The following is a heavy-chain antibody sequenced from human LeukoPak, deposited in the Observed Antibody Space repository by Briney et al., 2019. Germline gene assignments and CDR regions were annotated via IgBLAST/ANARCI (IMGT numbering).Heavy chain of an antibody. CDR3: ARHDPPYYDFWSGYSLNAFDI. Sequence: SETLSLTCAVSGGSISSGGYSWSWIRQPPGKGLEWIGEISHSGSTNYNPSLKSRVTISVDTSKNQFSLKLSSVTAADTAVYYCARHDPPYYDFWSGYSLNAFDIWGQGTMVTVSS. J-gene: IGHJ3*02. CDR1: GGSISSGGYS. V-gene: IGHV4-39*01. CDR2: ISHSGST. D-gene: IGHD3-3*01.